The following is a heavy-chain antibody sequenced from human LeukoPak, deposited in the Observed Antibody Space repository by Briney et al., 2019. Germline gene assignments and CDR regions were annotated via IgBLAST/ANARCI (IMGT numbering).Heavy chain of an antibody. CDR3: AKSSSQATVTTVYRY. CDR1: GFSFSSYG. CDR2: ISYDGSNK. Sequence: GSLRLSCTASGFSFSSYGMHWVRQAPGKGLEWVAVISYDGSNKYYADSVKGRFTISRDNSKNTLYLQMNSLRAEDTAVYYCAKSSSQATVTTVYRYWGQGTLVTVSS. D-gene: IGHD4-11*01. J-gene: IGHJ4*02. V-gene: IGHV3-30*18.